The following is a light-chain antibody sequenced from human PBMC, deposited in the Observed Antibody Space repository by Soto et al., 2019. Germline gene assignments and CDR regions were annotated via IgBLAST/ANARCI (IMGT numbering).Light chain of an antibody. J-gene: IGLJ1*01. CDR3: CSYAGSYTYV. V-gene: IGLV2-11*01. CDR1: SSDVGGYNY. CDR2: DVT. Sequence: QSVLTQPRSVSGSPGQSVTISCTGTSSDVGGYNYVSWYQHHPGKAPKLMIYDVTKRPSGVRDRFSASKSGNTASLTISGLQAEDEADYYFCSYAGSYTYVFGT.